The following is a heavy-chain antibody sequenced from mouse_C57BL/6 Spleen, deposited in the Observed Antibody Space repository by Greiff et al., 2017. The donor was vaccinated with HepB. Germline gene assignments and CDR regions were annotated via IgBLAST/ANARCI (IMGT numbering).Heavy chain of an antibody. J-gene: IGHJ4*01. CDR3: AREGVGGYWLDY. CDR1: GYAFSSYW. D-gene: IGHD1-1*02. CDR2: IYPGDGDT. Sequence: QVQLQQSGAELVKPGASVKISCKASGYAFSSYWMNWVKQRPGKGLEWIGQIYPGDGDTNYNGKFKGKATLTADKSSSTAYMQLSSLTSEDSAVYFCAREGVGGYWLDYWGQGTPVTVSS. V-gene: IGHV1-80*01.